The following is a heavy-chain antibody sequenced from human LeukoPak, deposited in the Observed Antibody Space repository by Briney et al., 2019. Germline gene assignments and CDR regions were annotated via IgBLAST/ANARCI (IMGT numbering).Heavy chain of an antibody. D-gene: IGHD3-22*01. J-gene: IGHJ5*02. Sequence: PSETLSLTCTVSGGSISSYYWSWIRQPPGKGLEWIGYIYYNGNTNYHPSLKSRVTISVDTSKNQFSLKLSSVTAADTAVYYCARDSSGYNWLDPWGQGTLVTVSA. V-gene: IGHV4-59*01. CDR2: IYYNGNT. CDR1: GGSISSYY. CDR3: ARDSSGYNWLDP.